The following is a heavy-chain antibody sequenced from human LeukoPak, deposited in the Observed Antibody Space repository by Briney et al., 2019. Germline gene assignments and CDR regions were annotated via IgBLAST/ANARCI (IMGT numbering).Heavy chain of an antibody. D-gene: IGHD2-15*01. CDR2: LNHSGST. CDR3: ARREGEDVVVIAANPFDY. Sequence: SETLSLTCAVYGGSFSGYYWTWIRQPPGKGLEWIGELNHSGSTNYIPSLKSRVTISVDTSKNQFSLKLSSVTAADTAVYYCARREGEDVVVIAANPFDYWGQGTLVTVSS. CDR1: GGSFSGYY. V-gene: IGHV4-34*01. J-gene: IGHJ4*02.